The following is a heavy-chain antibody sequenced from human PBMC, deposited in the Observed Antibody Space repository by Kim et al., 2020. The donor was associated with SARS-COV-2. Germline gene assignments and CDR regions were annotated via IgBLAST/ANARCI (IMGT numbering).Heavy chain of an antibody. CDR2: IKQDGSEK. J-gene: IGHJ4*02. CDR3: ARDTPYCGGDCYPDY. V-gene: IGHV3-7*03. D-gene: IGHD2-21*02. CDR1: GFTFSSYW. Sequence: GGSLRLSCAASGFTFSSYWMSWVRQAPGKGLEWVANIKQDGSEKYYVDSVKGRFTISRDNAKNSLYLQMNSLRAEDTAVYYCARDTPYCGGDCYPDYWGQGTLVTVSS.